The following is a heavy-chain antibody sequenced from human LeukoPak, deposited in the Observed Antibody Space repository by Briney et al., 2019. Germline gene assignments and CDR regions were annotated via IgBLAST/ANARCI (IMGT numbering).Heavy chain of an antibody. CDR2: IYYSGST. J-gene: IGHJ5*02. D-gene: IGHD3-3*01. Sequence: SETLSLTCTVSGGSISSYYWSWIRQPPGKGLEWIGYIYYSGSTNYNPSLKSRVTISVDTSKNQFSLKLSSVTAADTAVYYCARQSPTLRFLEWLFSFDPWGQGTLVTVSS. CDR1: GGSISSYY. V-gene: IGHV4-59*08. CDR3: ARQSPTLRFLEWLFSFDP.